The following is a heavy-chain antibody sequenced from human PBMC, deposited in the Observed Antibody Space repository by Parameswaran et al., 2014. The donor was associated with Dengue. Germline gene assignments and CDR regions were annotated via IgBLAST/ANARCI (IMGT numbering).Heavy chain of an antibody. CDR3: ARGPTNWNDVPFDY. J-gene: IGHJ4*02. CDR2: ISSSGSTI. Sequence: KWIRQPPGKGLEWVSYISSSGSTIYYADSVKGRFTISRDNAKNSLYLQMNSLRAEDTAVYYCARGPTNWNDVPFDYWGQGTLVTVSS. D-gene: IGHD1-20*01. V-gene: IGHV3-48*03.